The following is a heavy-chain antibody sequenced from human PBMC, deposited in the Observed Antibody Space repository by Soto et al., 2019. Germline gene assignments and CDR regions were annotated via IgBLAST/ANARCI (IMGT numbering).Heavy chain of an antibody. D-gene: IGHD2-2*01. J-gene: IGHJ5*01. CDR1: GDSVSSNSAA. CDR2: TYYRSKWYS. V-gene: IGHV6-1*01. CDR3: ARLIGTSWLDS. Sequence: SQTLSLTCAISGDSVSSNSAAWNWIRQSPSGGLEWLGRTYYRSKWYSVSAVSVKSRATIKPDTSKNQFSLQLNSVTPDDTAVYYCARLIGTSWLDSWGQGTLVTVSS.